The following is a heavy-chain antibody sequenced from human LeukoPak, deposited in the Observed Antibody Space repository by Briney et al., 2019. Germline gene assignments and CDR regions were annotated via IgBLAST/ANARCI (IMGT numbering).Heavy chain of an antibody. CDR2: IYYSGST. Sequence: SETLSLTCTVSGGSISSYYWSWIRQPPGKGLEWIGYIYYSGSTNYNPSLKSRVTISVDTSKNQFSLKLSSVTAADTAVYYCATTIAVASFDPWGQGTLVTVSS. J-gene: IGHJ5*02. V-gene: IGHV4-59*01. CDR3: ATTIAVASFDP. D-gene: IGHD6-19*01. CDR1: GGSISSYY.